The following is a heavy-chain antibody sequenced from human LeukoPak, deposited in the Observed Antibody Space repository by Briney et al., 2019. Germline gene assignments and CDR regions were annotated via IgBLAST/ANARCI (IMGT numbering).Heavy chain of an antibody. CDR3: AKDRESLYAANPNWFDP. V-gene: IGHV3-23*01. J-gene: IGHJ5*02. Sequence: PGGSLRLSCAASGFTFSSYAMSWVRQAPGKGLEWVSAISGSGGSTYYADSVKGRFTISRDNSKNTLYLQMNSLRAEDTAVYYCAKDRESLYAANPNWFDPWGQGTLVTVSS. D-gene: IGHD4/OR15-4a*01. CDR2: ISGSGGST. CDR1: GFTFSSYA.